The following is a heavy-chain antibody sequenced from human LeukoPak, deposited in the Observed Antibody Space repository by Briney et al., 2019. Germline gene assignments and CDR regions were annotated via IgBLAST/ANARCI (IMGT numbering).Heavy chain of an antibody. CDR3: AGYGYYYDSSGYYDY. D-gene: IGHD3-22*01. CDR1: GGSISSYY. Sequence: SETLSLTCTVSGGSISSYYWSWIRQPPGKGLEWIGYIYYSGSTNYNPSLKSRVTISVDTSKNQFSLKLSSVTAADTAVYYCAGYGYYYDSSGYYDYWGQGTLVTVSS. J-gene: IGHJ4*01. CDR2: IYYSGST. V-gene: IGHV4-59*08.